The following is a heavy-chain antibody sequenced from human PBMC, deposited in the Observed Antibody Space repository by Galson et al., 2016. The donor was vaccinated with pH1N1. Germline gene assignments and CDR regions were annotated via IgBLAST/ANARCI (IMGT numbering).Heavy chain of an antibody. CDR1: GYRFTSYW. CDR2: VNPGGSTI. CDR3: ASQYDFGDYRGYDFDI. J-gene: IGHJ3*02. V-gene: IGHV5-51*03. D-gene: IGHD4-17*01. Sequence: QSGAEVKKPGESLKISCKASGYRFTSYWIAWVRQVPGKGLEGVGVVNPGGSTIRYGPHFQGHATILSDKSINTAYLQWHSLKASDTATYYCASQYDFGDYRGYDFDIWGQGTMVIVSS.